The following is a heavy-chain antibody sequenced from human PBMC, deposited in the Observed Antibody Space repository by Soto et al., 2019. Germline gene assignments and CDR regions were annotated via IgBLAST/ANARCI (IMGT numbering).Heavy chain of an antibody. Sequence: GGSLRLSCAASGFTFSSYSMNWVRQAPGKGLEWVSYISSSSSTIYYADSVKGRFTISRDNAKNSLYLQMNSLRAEDTAVYYCARTLTGDVDSSGYYYYYYGMDVWGQGTTVTVSS. CDR1: GFTFSSYS. D-gene: IGHD3-22*01. J-gene: IGHJ6*02. V-gene: IGHV3-48*04. CDR2: ISSSSSTI. CDR3: ARTLTGDVDSSGYYYYYYGMDV.